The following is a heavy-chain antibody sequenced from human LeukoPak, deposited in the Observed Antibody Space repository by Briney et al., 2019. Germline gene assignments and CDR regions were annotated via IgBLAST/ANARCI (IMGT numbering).Heavy chain of an antibody. CDR3: TALYCTSTACYLPFDY. CDR2: ISYDGTDK. D-gene: IGHD2-2*01. J-gene: IGHJ4*02. Sequence: GGSLRLSCAASGFIFSNYAMHSVRQAPGKGLEWVALISYDGTDKYYADSVKGRFTISRDNSKNTLYLQMNRLGAEDTAVYYCTALYCTSTACYLPFDYWGQGTLVTVSS. CDR1: GFIFSNYA. V-gene: IGHV3-30*04.